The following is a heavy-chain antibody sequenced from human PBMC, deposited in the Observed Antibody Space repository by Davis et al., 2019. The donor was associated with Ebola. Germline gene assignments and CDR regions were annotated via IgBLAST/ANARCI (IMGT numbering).Heavy chain of an antibody. CDR1: GVSLSSSVYY. J-gene: IGHJ4*02. CDR3: ARLSHP. CDR2: IYNDGST. Sequence: GSLRLSCTVSGVSLSSSVYYWGWARQPPGKGLEWIGSIYNDGSTYYTPSLESRLTMTVDTSKNQFSLHLTSVTAADTAMYYCARLSHPWGQGILVIVSS. V-gene: IGHV4-39*01.